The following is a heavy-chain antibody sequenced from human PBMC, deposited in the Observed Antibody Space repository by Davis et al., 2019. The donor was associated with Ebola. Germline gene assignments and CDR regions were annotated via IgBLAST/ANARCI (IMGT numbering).Heavy chain of an antibody. D-gene: IGHD1-1*01. Sequence: ASAKVSCKASGYTFTNNAIHWVRQAPGQRLEWMGYIDAGNGDTKFYQKFQGRVTITRDTSASTDYMELSSLRSEDTTVYYCATRNYYYGMDVWGQGTTVTVSS. CDR1: GYTFTNNA. CDR2: IDAGNGDT. CDR3: ATRNYYYGMDV. V-gene: IGHV1-3*01. J-gene: IGHJ6*02.